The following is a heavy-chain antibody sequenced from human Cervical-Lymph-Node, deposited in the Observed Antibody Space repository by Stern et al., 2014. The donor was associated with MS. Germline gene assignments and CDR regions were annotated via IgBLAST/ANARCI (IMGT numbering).Heavy chain of an antibody. V-gene: IGHV3-9*01. Sequence: VQLVESGGGLVQPGRSLRLSCAVSGLTFDDYAMHWVRQAPGTGLEWVSGISWNSDNIGYAESVKGRFTISRDNVKNSLYLQMNTLRPEDTAFYYCAKDGSSSLTGGAFDIWGQGTMVTVSS. CDR1: GLTFDDYA. D-gene: IGHD6-13*01. CDR3: AKDGSSSLTGGAFDI. CDR2: ISWNSDNI. J-gene: IGHJ3*02.